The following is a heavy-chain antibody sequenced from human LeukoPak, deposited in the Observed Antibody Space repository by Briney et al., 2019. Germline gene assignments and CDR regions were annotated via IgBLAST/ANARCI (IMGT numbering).Heavy chain of an antibody. CDR2: ISPGGGTT. CDR1: GFTFSTSW. D-gene: IGHD1-1*01. Sequence: GGSLRLSCVASGFTFSTSWMSWVRQSPARGLEWVASISPGGGTTYYADYVKGRFTISRDNSKNSLFVQMNSLRAEDTAVYFCAKSRSGSVNWALQIFDNWGQGTLVTVSS. V-gene: IGHV3-23*01. CDR3: AKSRSGSVNWALQIFDN. J-gene: IGHJ4*02.